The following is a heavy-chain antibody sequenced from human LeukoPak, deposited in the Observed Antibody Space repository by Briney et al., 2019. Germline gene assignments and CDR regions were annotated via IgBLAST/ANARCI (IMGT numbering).Heavy chain of an antibody. CDR2: IYYRGDT. D-gene: IGHD5-24*01. Sequence: SETLSLTCAVYGGSFSRYYWRWIRQSPGKGLEWIAEIYYRGDTNYNPSVKRRVTISLETSKNQFSLKMRNLSAADTALYYSARGATISETGYFDFWGQGTLVTVSS. J-gene: IGHJ4*03. CDR3: ARGATISETGYFDF. CDR1: GGSFSRYY. V-gene: IGHV4-34*01.